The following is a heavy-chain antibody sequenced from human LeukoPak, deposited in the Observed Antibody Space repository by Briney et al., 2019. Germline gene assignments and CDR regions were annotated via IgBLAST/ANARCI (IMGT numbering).Heavy chain of an antibody. V-gene: IGHV1-2*02. D-gene: IGHD3-22*01. CDR2: INPNSGCT. J-gene: IGHJ4*02. CDR1: GYTFTGYY. Sequence: ASVKVSCKASGYTFTGYYMHWVRQAPGQGLEWMGWINPNSGCTNYAQKFQGRVTMTRDTSISTAYMELSRLRSDDTAVYYCASHYDSSGYLIGYWGQGTLVTVSS. CDR3: ASHYDSSGYLIGY.